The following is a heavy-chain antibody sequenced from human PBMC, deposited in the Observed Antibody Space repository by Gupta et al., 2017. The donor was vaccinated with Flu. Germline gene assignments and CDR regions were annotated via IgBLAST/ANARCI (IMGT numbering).Heavy chain of an antibody. J-gene: IGHJ6*02. D-gene: IGHD3-3*01. CDR3: ARWTFWSGYWCLDV. CDR1: GGSINSGGYY. V-gene: IGHV4-31*03. CDR2: IYYSGRT. Sequence: QVQLQESGPGLVKPSQTLSLTCTVSGGSINSGGYYWSWIRQHPGKGLEWIGYIYYSGRTYYNPSLKSRVTISVDTSKNQFSLKLSSVTAADTAVYYCARWTFWSGYWCLDVWGQGTTVTVSS.